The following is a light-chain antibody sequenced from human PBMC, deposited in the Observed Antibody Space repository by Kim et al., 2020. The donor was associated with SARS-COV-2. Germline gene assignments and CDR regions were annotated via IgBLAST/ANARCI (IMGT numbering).Light chain of an antibody. CDR1: QGISSY. J-gene: IGKJ4*01. V-gene: IGKV1-17*03. CDR3: LQHDSYPLT. Sequence: DIQMTHSPSAMSASVGDRVTITCRASQGISSYLAWFQQKPGQVPKRLINAAYTLQSGVPSRFSGSGSGTEFTLTISSLQPEDFATYYCLQHDSYPLTFGGGTKVDIK. CDR2: AAY.